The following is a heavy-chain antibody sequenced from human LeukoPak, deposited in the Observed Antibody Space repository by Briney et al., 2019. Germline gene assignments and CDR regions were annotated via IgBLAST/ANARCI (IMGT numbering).Heavy chain of an antibody. V-gene: IGHV4-34*01. D-gene: IGHD5-18*01. J-gene: IGHJ4*02. CDR1: GGSFSGYY. Sequence: SETLSPTCAVYGGSFSGYYWSWIRQPPGKGLEWIGEINHSGSTNYNPSLKSRVTISVDTSKNQFSLKLSSVTAADTAVYYCARGRQLWLLSPLHFFDYWGQGTLVTVSS. CDR3: ARGRQLWLLSPLHFFDY. CDR2: INHSGST.